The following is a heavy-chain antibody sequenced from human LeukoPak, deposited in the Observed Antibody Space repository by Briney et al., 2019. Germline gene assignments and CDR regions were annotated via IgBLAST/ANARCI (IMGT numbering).Heavy chain of an antibody. D-gene: IGHD5-18*01. V-gene: IGHV1-24*01. Sequence: ASMKVSCKVSGYTLTELSMHWVRQAPGKGLEWMGGFDPEDGETIYAQKFQGRVTMTEDTSTDTAYMELSSLRSEDTAVYYCATADTAMVNWFDPWGQGTLVTVSS. CDR2: FDPEDGET. CDR1: GYTLTELS. J-gene: IGHJ5*02. CDR3: ATADTAMVNWFDP.